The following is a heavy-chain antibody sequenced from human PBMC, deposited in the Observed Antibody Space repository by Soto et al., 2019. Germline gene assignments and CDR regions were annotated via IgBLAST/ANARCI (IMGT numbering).Heavy chain of an antibody. CDR1: GYTFTSYA. Sequence: GASVKVSCKASGYTFTSYAMHWVRQAPGQRLEWMGWINAGNGNTKYSQKFQGRVTITRDTSTSTAYMELSSLRSEDTAVYYCAAEDIVVVPAAFSFDIWGQGTMVTVSS. J-gene: IGHJ3*02. CDR2: INAGNGNT. CDR3: AAEDIVVVPAAFSFDI. D-gene: IGHD2-2*01. V-gene: IGHV1-3*01.